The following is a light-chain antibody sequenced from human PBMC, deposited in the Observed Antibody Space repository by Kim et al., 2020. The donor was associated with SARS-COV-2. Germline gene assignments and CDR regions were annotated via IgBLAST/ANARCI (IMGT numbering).Light chain of an antibody. CDR2: QAS. V-gene: IGKV1-5*03. CDR3: KQYETYWT. CDR1: QSVDSW. J-gene: IGKJ1*01. Sequence: DIQISHSPSPLSAFVRNRVTITCRASQSVDSWLAWYQQKPGKAPKLLIYQASKLASGVPSRFSGSGSGTDFTLTISNLQPDDSAIYYCKQYETYWTFGPGTKVDIK.